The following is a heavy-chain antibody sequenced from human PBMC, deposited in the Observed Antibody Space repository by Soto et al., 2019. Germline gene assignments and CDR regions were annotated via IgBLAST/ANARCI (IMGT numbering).Heavy chain of an antibody. V-gene: IGHV4-39*07. Sequence: SETLSLTCTVSGGSISSSSYYWGWIRQPPGKGLEWIGSIYYSGSTYYNPSLKSRVAISVDTSKNQFSLKLSSVTAADTAVYYCATVTSMGATIEYYFDYWGQGTLVTVSS. CDR1: GGSISSSSYY. D-gene: IGHD1-26*01. J-gene: IGHJ4*02. CDR3: ATVTSMGATIEYYFDY. CDR2: IYYSGST.